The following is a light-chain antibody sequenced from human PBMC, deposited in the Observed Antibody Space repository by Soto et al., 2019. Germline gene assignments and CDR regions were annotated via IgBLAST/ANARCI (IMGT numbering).Light chain of an antibody. CDR1: SSDVGGYNY. Sequence: QSGVTHPASVSGSPGQSITISFTGTSSDVGGYNYVSLYRQHPGKAPKLMIYEVSNRPSGVSNRFSGSKSGNTASLTISGLQAEDEADYYCSSYTSSSTLGVFGTGTKVTVL. CDR3: SSYTSSSTLGV. V-gene: IGLV2-14*01. CDR2: EVS. J-gene: IGLJ1*01.